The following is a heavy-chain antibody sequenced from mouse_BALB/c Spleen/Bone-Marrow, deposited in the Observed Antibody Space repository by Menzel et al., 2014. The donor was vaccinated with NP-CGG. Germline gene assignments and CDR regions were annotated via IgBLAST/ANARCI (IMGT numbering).Heavy chain of an antibody. Sequence: QVQLQQSGPGLVAPSQSLSITCTVSGFSLTSYGVHWVRQPPGKVLEWLGVIWAGGSTNYNSALMSRLSISKDNSKSQVFLKMNTLLTDDTAMYYCARGSYYEGAMDYWGQGTSVTVSS. CDR2: IWAGGST. CDR1: GFSLTSYG. J-gene: IGHJ4*01. V-gene: IGHV2-9*02. D-gene: IGHD1-1*01. CDR3: ARGSYYEGAMDY.